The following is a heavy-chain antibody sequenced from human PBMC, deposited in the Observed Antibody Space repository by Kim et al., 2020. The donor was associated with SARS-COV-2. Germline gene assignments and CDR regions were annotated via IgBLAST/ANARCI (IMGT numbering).Heavy chain of an antibody. CDR2: ISWNSGSI. Sequence: GGSLRLSCAASGFTFGDYAMHWVRQAPGKGLEWVSGISWNSGSIGYADSVKGRFTISRDNAKNSLYLQMNSLRAEDTALYYCAKESYNWNYGGWWWFDPWGQGTLVTVSS. V-gene: IGHV3-9*01. CDR3: AKESYNWNYGGWWWFDP. J-gene: IGHJ5*02. CDR1: GFTFGDYA. D-gene: IGHD1-7*01.